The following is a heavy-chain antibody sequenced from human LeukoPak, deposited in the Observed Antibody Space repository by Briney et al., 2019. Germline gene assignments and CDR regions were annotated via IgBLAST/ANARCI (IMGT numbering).Heavy chain of an antibody. D-gene: IGHD3-22*01. J-gene: IGHJ6*02. Sequence: SETLSLTCTVSGGSISNYYWSWIRQPPGKGLEWIGYIYYSGSTNYNPSLKSRVTISVDTSKNQFSLNLSSVTAADTAMYYCARDRSPEGYYDSSHWDYYHGMDVWGQGTSVTVSS. CDR2: IYYSGST. CDR3: ARDRSPEGYYDSSHWDYYHGMDV. CDR1: GGSISNYY. V-gene: IGHV4-59*01.